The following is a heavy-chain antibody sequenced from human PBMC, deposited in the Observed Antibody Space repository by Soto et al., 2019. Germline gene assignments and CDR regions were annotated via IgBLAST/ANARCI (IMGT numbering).Heavy chain of an antibody. CDR3: ARVLAMVRGVLS. V-gene: IGHV3-21*01. Sequence: EVQVVESGGGLVKPGGSLRLSCAASGSTFSSYSMNWVRQAPGKGLEWVSSISSSGRYIYYADSVKCRFTISRDNAKNSLFLQMNSLRAEDTAVYYCARVLAMVRGVLSWGQGTMVTVSS. CDR2: ISSSGRYI. CDR1: GSTFSSYS. D-gene: IGHD3-10*01. J-gene: IGHJ5*02.